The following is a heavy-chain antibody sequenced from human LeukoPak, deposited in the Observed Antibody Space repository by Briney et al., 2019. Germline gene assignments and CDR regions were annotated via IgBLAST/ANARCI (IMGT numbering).Heavy chain of an antibody. CDR3: AKSPRVVVAATRPSHFDY. J-gene: IGHJ4*02. V-gene: IGHV3-30*18. CDR1: GFTFSNYG. CDR2: ISYDGSNK. Sequence: GRSLRLSCAASGFTFSNYGMHWVRQAPGKGLEWVAVISYDGSNKYYADSVKGRFTISRDNSKNTLYLQMNSLRAEDTAVYYCAKSPRVVVAATRPSHFDYWGQGTLVTVSS. D-gene: IGHD2-15*01.